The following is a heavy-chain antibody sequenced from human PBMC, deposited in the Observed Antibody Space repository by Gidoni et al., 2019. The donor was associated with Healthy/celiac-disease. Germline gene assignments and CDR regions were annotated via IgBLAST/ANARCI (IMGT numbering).Heavy chain of an antibody. CDR1: GFTVSSNY. CDR3: AREWGYFFDY. V-gene: IGHV3-53*01. D-gene: IGHD7-27*01. J-gene: IGHJ4*02. Sequence: EVQLVESGGGLVQPGGSLRLSCAASGFTVSSNYMSWVRQAPGKGLGGVSVIYSGGSTYYADSVKGRFTISRDNSKNTLYLQMNSLRGEDTAVYYCAREWGYFFDYWGQGTLVTVSS. CDR2: IYSGGST.